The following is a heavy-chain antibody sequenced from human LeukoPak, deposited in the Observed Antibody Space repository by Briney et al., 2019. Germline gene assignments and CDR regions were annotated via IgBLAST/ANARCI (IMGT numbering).Heavy chain of an antibody. CDR3: ARAPGYSSSWFKPDYYYYGMDV. V-gene: IGHV3-48*03. J-gene: IGHJ6*02. D-gene: IGHD6-13*01. CDR2: ISSSGSTI. CDR1: GFTFSSYE. Sequence: GGFLRLSCAASGFTFSSYEMNWVRQAPGKGLEWVSYISSSGSTIYYADSVKGRFTISRDNAKNSLYLQMNSLRAEDTAVYYCARAPGYSSSWFKPDYYYYGMDVWGQGTTVTVSS.